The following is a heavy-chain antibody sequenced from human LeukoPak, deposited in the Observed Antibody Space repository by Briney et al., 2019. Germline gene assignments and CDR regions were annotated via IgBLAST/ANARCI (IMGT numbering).Heavy chain of an antibody. V-gene: IGHV3-23*01. CDR3: AKDPLRYYDSPGENWFDP. CDR2: ISGSGGGT. Sequence: GGSLRLSCAASGFTFSNYAMSWVRQTPGKGLEWVSAISGSGGGTYYADSVKGRFTIARDNSKNTLYLQMNSLRAEDTALYYCAKDPLRYYDSPGENWFDPWGQGTLVTVSS. D-gene: IGHD3-22*01. J-gene: IGHJ5*02. CDR1: GFTFSNYA.